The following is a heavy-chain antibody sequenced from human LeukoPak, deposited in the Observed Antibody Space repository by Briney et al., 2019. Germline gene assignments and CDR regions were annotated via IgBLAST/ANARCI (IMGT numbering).Heavy chain of an antibody. V-gene: IGHV4-38-2*01. CDR3: ARHWYYYDSSGSYYFDY. CDR1: GYSISSGYY. Sequence: PSETLSLTCAVSGYSISSGYYWGWIRQPPGKGLEWIGSIYHSGSTYFSPSLKSRVTISVDTSNNQFSLRLRSVTAADTAVYYCARHWYYYDSSGSYYFDYWGQGALVTVSS. CDR2: IYHSGST. J-gene: IGHJ4*02. D-gene: IGHD3-22*01.